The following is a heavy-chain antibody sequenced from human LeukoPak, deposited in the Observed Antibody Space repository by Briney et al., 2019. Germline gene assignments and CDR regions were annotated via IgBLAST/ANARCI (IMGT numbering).Heavy chain of an antibody. CDR2: INPNSGGT. CDR1: GYTFTGYY. V-gene: IGHV1-2*02. CDR3: ARVVFGGSDDYYFDY. D-gene: IGHD4-23*01. J-gene: IGHJ4*02. Sequence: ASVKVSCKASGYTFTGYYMHWVRQAPGQGLEWMEWINPNSGGTNYAQKFQGRVTMTRDTSISTAYMELSRLRSDDTAVYYCARVVFGGSDDYYFDYWGQGTLVTVSS.